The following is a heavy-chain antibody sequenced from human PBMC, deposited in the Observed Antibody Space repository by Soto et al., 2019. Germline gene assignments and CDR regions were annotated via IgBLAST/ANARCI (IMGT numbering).Heavy chain of an antibody. Sequence: SETLSLTCTVSGGSISSYSWSWIRQPPGKGLEWIGCIYYSGSTNYNPSLKSRVTISVDTSKNQFSLKLSSVTAADTAVYYCTRGGSSWYVYWGQGTLVTVSS. D-gene: IGHD6-13*01. CDR3: TRGGSSWYVY. V-gene: IGHV4-59*01. CDR1: GGSISSYS. CDR2: IYYSGST. J-gene: IGHJ4*02.